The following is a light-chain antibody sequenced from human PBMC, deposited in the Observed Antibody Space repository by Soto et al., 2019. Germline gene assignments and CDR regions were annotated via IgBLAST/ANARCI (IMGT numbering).Light chain of an antibody. Sequence: AIRMTQSPSSLSASTGDRVTITCRASQGISRYLAWYQQKPGKAPKILIYAASTLQSGVPSRFSGSGSGTDFTLTISCLQSEDFATYYCQQYYSYPPFTFGPGTKVDIK. CDR2: AAS. CDR1: QGISRY. J-gene: IGKJ3*01. CDR3: QQYYSYPPFT. V-gene: IGKV1-8*01.